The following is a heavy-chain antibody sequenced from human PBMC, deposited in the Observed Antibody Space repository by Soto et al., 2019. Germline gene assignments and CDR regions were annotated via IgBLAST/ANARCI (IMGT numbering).Heavy chain of an antibody. Sequence: EVQLLESGGGLVQPGGSLRLCCAASGFTFSNYAMSWVRQAPGKGLEWVSAISGSDGSTYYAGSVKGRFTISRDNSKNTLYLQMNSLRAEDTAVYYCAPGVFDYWGQGILVTVSS. CDR2: ISGSDGST. CDR1: GFTFSNYA. CDR3: APGVFDY. D-gene: IGHD3-10*01. V-gene: IGHV3-23*01. J-gene: IGHJ4*02.